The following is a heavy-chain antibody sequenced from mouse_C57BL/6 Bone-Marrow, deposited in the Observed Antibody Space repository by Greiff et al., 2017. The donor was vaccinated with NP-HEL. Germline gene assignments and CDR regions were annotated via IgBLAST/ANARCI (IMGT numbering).Heavy chain of an antibody. D-gene: IGHD2-1*01. CDR3: ARERTGNYGAMDY. Sequence: QVQLQQPGAELVRPGSSVKLSCKASGYTFTSYWMHWVKQRPIQGLEWIGNIDPSDSETHYNQKFKDKATLTVDKSSSTAYMQLSSLTSEDSAVYYCARERTGNYGAMDYWGQGTSVTVSS. CDR1: GYTFTSYW. J-gene: IGHJ4*01. V-gene: IGHV1-52*01. CDR2: IDPSDSET.